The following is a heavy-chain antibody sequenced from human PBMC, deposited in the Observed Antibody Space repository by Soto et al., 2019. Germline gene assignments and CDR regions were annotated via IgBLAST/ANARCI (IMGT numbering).Heavy chain of an antibody. CDR1: GGTFSSYA. CDR2: IVPIVDTS. J-gene: IGHJ4*02. V-gene: IGHV1-69*12. CDR3: LRVVAIPVYPDK. Sequence: QVQLVQSGAEVRQPASSVKVSCKTSGGTFSSYAISWVRQAPGQGLEWMGGIVPIVDTSTYAQKFQGRVTINADEATSIVYMELSSLRSDDTAVYYCLRVVAIPVYPDKWGQGTLVTVSS. D-gene: IGHD2-15*01.